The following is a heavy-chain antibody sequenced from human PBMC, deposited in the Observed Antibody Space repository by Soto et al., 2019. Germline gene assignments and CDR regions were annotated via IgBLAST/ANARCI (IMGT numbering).Heavy chain of an antibody. CDR2: ITNSGGST. Sequence: EVQLFESGGGLLQAGGSLRLSCAASGFTLSSHAMSWVRQTPGKGLEWVSAITNSGGSTYYADSVKGRFTISRDNSKNTLYLQMNSLRAEDTAVYYCAKRGIASGDPIDYWGQGTLVTVPS. CDR1: GFTLSSHA. CDR3: AKRGIASGDPIDY. J-gene: IGHJ4*02. D-gene: IGHD6-13*01. V-gene: IGHV3-23*01.